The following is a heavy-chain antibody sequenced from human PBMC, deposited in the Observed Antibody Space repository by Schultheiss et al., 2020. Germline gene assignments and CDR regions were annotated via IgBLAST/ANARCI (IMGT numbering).Heavy chain of an antibody. D-gene: IGHD3-3*01. CDR2: IKQDGSEK. CDR3: ARGDHYDFWSGYYTGSYFDY. CDR1: GFTFSSYW. J-gene: IGHJ4*02. V-gene: IGHV3-7*05. Sequence: GGSLRLSCAASGFTFSSYWMSWVCQAPGKGLEWVANIKQDGSEKYYVDSVKGRFTISRDNAKNSLYLQMNSLRAEDTAVYYCARGDHYDFWSGYYTGSYFDYWGQGTLVTVSS.